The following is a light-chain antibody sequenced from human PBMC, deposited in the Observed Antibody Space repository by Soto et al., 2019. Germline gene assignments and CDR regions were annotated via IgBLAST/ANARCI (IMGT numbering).Light chain of an antibody. CDR2: DSS. V-gene: IGKV3-11*01. CDR1: QSVRNQ. J-gene: IGKJ1*01. Sequence: EIVLTQSPATLSLSPGERAPLSCRASQSVRNQLAWYQQKPGQAPRLLIYDSSNRATGIPGRFSGSGSGTDFTRTLSGREPEDFAVYYCPQLSNWPLTLGQGTKVEMK. CDR3: PQLSNWPLT.